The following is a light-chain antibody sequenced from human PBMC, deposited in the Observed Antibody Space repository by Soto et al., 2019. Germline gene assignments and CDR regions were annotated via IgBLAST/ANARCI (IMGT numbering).Light chain of an antibody. Sequence: QSVLTQPPSASGSPGQSVTISCTGTSSDVGAYKYVSWYQQYPGKAPILMIYEVTKRPSGVPDRFSGSKSGNKASLPVSGLPEEDEADDYCTSYVGNDIGVFGGGTKVTVL. CDR1: SSDVGAYKY. V-gene: IGLV2-8*01. J-gene: IGLJ3*02. CDR3: TSYVGNDIGV. CDR2: EVT.